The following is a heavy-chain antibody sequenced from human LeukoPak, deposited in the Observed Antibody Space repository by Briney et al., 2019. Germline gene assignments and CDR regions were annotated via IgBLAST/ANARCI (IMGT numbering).Heavy chain of an antibody. CDR1: GFTFSNYA. Sequence: GGSLRLSCAASGFTFSNYAMNWVRKAPGKGLEGVSLICGSTGSTYYADSVKGRFSISRDNSKNTVYLQMNSLRVEDTAVYYCAKGPASAIVGATTLDYWGQGTLVTVSS. CDR2: ICGSTGST. V-gene: IGHV3-23*01. J-gene: IGHJ4*02. D-gene: IGHD1-26*01. CDR3: AKGPASAIVGATTLDY.